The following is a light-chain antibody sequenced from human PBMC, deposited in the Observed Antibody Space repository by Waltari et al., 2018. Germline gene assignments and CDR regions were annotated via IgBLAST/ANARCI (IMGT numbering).Light chain of an antibody. Sequence: QLVLTQSPSASASLGASVKPPCPLSSGPSSNTVAWLRQQPEKGPRYLMKVNSDGSHTKGDEIPDRFSGSSSGAERYLTISSLQSEDEADYYCQTGGHGTWVFGGGTKLTVL. J-gene: IGLJ3*02. CDR3: QTGGHGTWV. V-gene: IGLV4-69*01. CDR2: VNSDGSH. CDR1: SGPSSNT.